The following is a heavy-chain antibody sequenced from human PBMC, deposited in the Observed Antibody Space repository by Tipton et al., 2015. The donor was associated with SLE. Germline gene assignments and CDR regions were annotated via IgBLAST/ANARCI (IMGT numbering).Heavy chain of an antibody. J-gene: IGHJ3*02. CDR2: INHSGST. CDR1: GGSFSAYY. D-gene: IGHD6-19*01. Sequence: TLSLTCAVYGGSFSAYYWSWIRQPPGKGLEWIGEINHSGSTNCNPSLKSRVTISVDTSKNQFSLKLNSVTAADTAVYYCARDSSGWYADAFDIWGQGTMVTVSS. V-gene: IGHV4-34*01. CDR3: ARDSSGWYADAFDI.